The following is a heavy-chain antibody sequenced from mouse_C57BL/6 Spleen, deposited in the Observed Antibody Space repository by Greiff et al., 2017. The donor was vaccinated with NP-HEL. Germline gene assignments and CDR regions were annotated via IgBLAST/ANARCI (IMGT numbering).Heavy chain of an antibody. V-gene: IGHV1-72*01. D-gene: IGHD2-3*01. CDR1: GYTFTSYW. J-gene: IGHJ2*01. CDR2: IDPNSGGT. Sequence: VQLQQPGAELVKPGASVKLSCKASGYTFTSYWMHWVKQRPGRGLEWIGRIDPNSGGTKYNEKFKSKATLTVDKPSSTAYMQLRSLTSEDSAVSYSARVYGGYLYYFDYWGQGTTLTVSS. CDR3: ARVYGGYLYYFDY.